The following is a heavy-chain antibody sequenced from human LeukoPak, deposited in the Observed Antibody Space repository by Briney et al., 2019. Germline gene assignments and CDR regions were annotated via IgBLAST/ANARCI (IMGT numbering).Heavy chain of an antibody. D-gene: IGHD2-2*01. CDR1: GFTFNTYS. CDR3: ARGRVGCGSTSCHYNWFDP. V-gene: IGHV3-21*01. J-gene: IGHJ5*02. Sequence: PGGSLRLSCAASGFTFNTYSMTWVRQAPGKGLEWVSSVSSSSSYKYYADSVKGRFTISRDNAKNSLYLQMNSLRAEDTAVYYCARGRVGCGSTSCHYNWFDPWGQGTLVTVSS. CDR2: VSSSSSYK.